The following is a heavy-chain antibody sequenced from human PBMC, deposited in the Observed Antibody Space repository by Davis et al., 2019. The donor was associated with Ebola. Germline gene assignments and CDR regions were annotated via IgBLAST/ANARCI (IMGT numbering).Heavy chain of an antibody. CDR2: IAGSGGST. D-gene: IGHD4-23*01. CDR3: SPSYGGKDY. CDR1: GFTFSSYA. Sequence: GESLKISCAASGFTFSSYAMSWVRQAPGKGLEWVSAIAGSGGSTYHADSVKGRFTISRDNSKNTLYLQMKSLRAEDTAVYYCSPSYGGKDYWGQGTLVTVSS. J-gene: IGHJ4*02. V-gene: IGHV3-23*01.